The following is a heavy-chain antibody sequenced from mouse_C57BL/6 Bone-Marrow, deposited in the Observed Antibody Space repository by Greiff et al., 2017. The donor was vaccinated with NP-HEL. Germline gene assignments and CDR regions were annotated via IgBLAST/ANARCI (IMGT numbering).Heavy chain of an antibody. D-gene: IGHD1-1*01. J-gene: IGHJ1*03. CDR1: GYTFTDYY. Sequence: QVQLQQSGAELVRPGASVKLSCKASGYTFTDYYINWVKQRPGQGLEWIARIYPGSGNTYYNEKFKGKATLTAEKSSSTAYMQLSSLTSEDSAVYFCATGSSCRWYFDVWGTGTTVTVSS. CDR2: IYPGSGNT. V-gene: IGHV1-76*01. CDR3: ATGSSCRWYFDV.